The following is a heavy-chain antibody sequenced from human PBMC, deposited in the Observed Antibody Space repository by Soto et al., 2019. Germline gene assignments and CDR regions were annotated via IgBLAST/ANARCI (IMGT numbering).Heavy chain of an antibody. CDR1: GFSFNTYV. CDR2: ISHDGSSQ. J-gene: IGHJ1*01. CDR3: ATEDESSGHAGTFHH. D-gene: IGHD3-22*01. V-gene: IGHV3-30-3*01. Sequence: QMQLEESGGGVAQPGRSLRLSCAASGFSFNTYVMHWVRQAPGKGLEGVAGISHDGSSQHYAGSVKGRFTISRDNSRSTLNLEMNSLTDEDTAVYHCATEDESSGHAGTFHHWGQGTLVTVSS.